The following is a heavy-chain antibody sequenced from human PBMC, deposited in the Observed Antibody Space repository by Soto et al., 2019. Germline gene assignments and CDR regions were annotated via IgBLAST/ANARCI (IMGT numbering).Heavy chain of an antibody. CDR2: ISYDGSNK. D-gene: IGHD3-3*01. J-gene: IGHJ6*02. Sequence: LRLSCAASGFTFSSYAMHWVRQAPGKGLEWVAVISYDGSNKYYADSVKGRFTISRDNSKNTLYLQMNSLRAEDTAVYYCARDTYYDFWSGYSYGMDVWGQGTTVTVSS. CDR1: GFTFSSYA. CDR3: ARDTYYDFWSGYSYGMDV. V-gene: IGHV3-30-3*01.